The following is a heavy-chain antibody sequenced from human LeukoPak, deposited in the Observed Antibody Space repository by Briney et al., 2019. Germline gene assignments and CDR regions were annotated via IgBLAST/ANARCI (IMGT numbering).Heavy chain of an antibody. CDR2: INQDGSEK. CDR1: GFTFSSHA. Sequence: GGSLRLSCAASGFTFSSHAMSWVRQAPGKGLEWVAKINQDGSEKYFVDSVKGRFTISRDNAQNSLHLQVNTLRAEATAVYYFARERDGRFFDYWGQRTLVTVSS. D-gene: IGHD5-24*01. CDR3: ARERDGRFFDY. J-gene: IGHJ4*02. V-gene: IGHV3-7*01.